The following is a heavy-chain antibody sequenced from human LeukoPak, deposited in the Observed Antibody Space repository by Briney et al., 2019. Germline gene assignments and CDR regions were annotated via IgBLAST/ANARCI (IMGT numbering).Heavy chain of an antibody. D-gene: IGHD6-25*01. Sequence: ASVKVSCKASGYTFTSYGITWVRQAPGQGLEWMGWISAYNGHTKYAQKFQGRVTMTGDRSISTAYMELSRLRSDDTAVYYCARERTPGSGYGVDYWGQGTVVTVSS. J-gene: IGHJ4*02. CDR3: ARERTPGSGYGVDY. V-gene: IGHV1-18*01. CDR1: GYTFTSYG. CDR2: ISAYNGHT.